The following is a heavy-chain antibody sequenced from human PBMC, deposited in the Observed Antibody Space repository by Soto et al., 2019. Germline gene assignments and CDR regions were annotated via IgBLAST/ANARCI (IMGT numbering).Heavy chain of an antibody. D-gene: IGHD4-17*01. V-gene: IGHV4-31*03. Sequence: QVQLQESGPGLVKPSQTLSLTCTVSGDSISSGGYYWNWIRQHPGKGLEWIGYIYYSGSTYYNPSLRSRVTISVDTSKKQFSRKLTSVTAADTAVYYCARADLTYGDYGLWYYDYWGQGTLVTVSS. CDR2: IYYSGST. J-gene: IGHJ4*02. CDR1: GDSISSGGYY. CDR3: ARADLTYGDYGLWYYDY.